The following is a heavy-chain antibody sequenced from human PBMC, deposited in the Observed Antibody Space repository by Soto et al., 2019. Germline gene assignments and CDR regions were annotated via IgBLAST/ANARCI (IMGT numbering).Heavy chain of an antibody. CDR3: ARGPHSSGPFYMDV. J-gene: IGHJ6*03. CDR1: GFTVSNNY. CDR2: FRSGGNT. D-gene: IGHD6-19*01. Sequence: GGSLRLSCAASGFTVSNNYMSWVRQAPGMGLEWVSRFRSGGNTYYVESVKGRFTISRDSSKNTLYLEMNSLRVEDTAIYYCARGPHSSGPFYMDVWGQGTAVTVSS. V-gene: IGHV3-53*01.